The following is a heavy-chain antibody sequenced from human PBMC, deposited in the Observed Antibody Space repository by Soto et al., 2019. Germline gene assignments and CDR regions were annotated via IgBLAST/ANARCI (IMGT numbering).Heavy chain of an antibody. J-gene: IGHJ4*02. D-gene: IGHD2-8*02. Sequence: SETLSLTCTVSGASITGSSYWSWIRQPAGKGLEWIGRFSLSGTTNYNPSLRSRVTMSADVSKNQFSLRLTSVTAADTALYYCARGMTPPGAPAWYYFDSWGQGTLVTV. CDR3: ARGMTPPGAPAWYYFDS. V-gene: IGHV4-4*07. CDR1: GASITGSSY. CDR2: FSLSGTT.